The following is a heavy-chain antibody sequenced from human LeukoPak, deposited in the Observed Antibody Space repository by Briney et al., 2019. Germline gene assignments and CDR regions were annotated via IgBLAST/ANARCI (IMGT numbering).Heavy chain of an antibody. CDR3: AKDVGSSITARRAFDY. CDR1: GFTSSSNS. Sequence: GGCLRLSCAASGFTSSSNSMSWVRQAPGKGLEWVSSISGSGASTYYADSVKGRFTIYRDNSKNTLYLQMNSLRAEDTAIYYCAKDVGSSITARRAFDYWGQGSLVTVSS. V-gene: IGHV3-23*01. J-gene: IGHJ4*02. CDR2: ISGSGAST. D-gene: IGHD6-6*01.